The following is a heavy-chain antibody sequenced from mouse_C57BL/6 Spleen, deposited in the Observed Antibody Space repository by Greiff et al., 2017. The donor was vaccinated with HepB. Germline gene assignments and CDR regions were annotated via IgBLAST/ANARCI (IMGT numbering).Heavy chain of an antibody. CDR3: ARSRYYYGSSWYFDV. V-gene: IGHV3-6*01. CDR2: ISYDGSN. D-gene: IGHD1-1*01. CDR1: GYSITSGYY. Sequence: DVKLQESGPGLVKPSQSLSLTCSVTGYSITSGYYWNWIRQFPGNKLEWMGYISYDGSNNYNPSLKNRISITRDTSKNQFFLKLNSVTTEDTATYYCARSRYYYGSSWYFDVWGTGTTVTVSS. J-gene: IGHJ1*03.